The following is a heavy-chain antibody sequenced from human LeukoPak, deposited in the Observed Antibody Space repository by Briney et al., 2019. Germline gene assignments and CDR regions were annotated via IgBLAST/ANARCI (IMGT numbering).Heavy chain of an antibody. V-gene: IGHV3-23*01. CDR3: ARGRGCGTTSCFHALLFDY. CDR1: GFTFSSHA. J-gene: IGHJ4*02. Sequence: GGSLRLSCAASGFTFSSHALSWLRQAPGKGLEWVSTISGSGGSTYYADSVKGRFTISRENAQNSLYLQMNSLRAGDTAVYYCARGRGCGTTSCFHALLFDYWGQGTLVTVSS. D-gene: IGHD2-2*01. CDR2: ISGSGGST.